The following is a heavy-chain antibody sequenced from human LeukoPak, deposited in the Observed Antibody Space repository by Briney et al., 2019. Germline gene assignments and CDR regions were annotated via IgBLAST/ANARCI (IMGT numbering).Heavy chain of an antibody. D-gene: IGHD3-10*01. CDR2: IYYSGST. V-gene: IGHV4-59*12. J-gene: IGHJ4*02. CDR1: GGSISSYY. Sequence: SETLSLTCTVSGGSISSYYWSWIRQPPGKGLEWIGYIYYSGSTNYNPSLKSRVTISVDTSKNQFSLKLSSVTAADTAVYYCARDQAMVRGVSRAFDIWGQGTLVTVSS. CDR3: ARDQAMVRGVSRAFDI.